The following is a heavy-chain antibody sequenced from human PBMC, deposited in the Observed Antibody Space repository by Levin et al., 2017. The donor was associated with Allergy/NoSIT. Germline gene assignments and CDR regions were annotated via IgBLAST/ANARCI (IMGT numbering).Heavy chain of an antibody. CDR1: GFTFSDYY. Sequence: PGGSLRLSCTASGFTFSDYYMTWIRQAPGKGLEWVSYISTSGNIIYYADSVKGRFTISRDNAKNSLFLQMNSLRAEDTAMYYCARGTSYVIPAHLSYHYGVDVWGQGTTVTVSS. J-gene: IGHJ6*02. CDR2: ISTSGNII. D-gene: IGHD5-18*01. CDR3: ARGTSYVIPAHLSYHYGVDV. V-gene: IGHV3-11*01.